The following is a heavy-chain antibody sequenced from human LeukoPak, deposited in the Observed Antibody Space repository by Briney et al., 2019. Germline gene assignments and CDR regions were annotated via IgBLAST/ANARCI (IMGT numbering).Heavy chain of an antibody. CDR1: GGSISSYY. CDR3: ARAGPQEPWFDP. J-gene: IGHJ5*02. Sequence: SETLSLTCTVSGGSISSYYWSWIRQPPAKGLEWIGYIYYSGSTNYNPSLKSRVTISVDTSKNQFSLKLSSVTAADTAVYYCARAGPQEPWFDPWGQGTLVTVSS. V-gene: IGHV4-59*01. CDR2: IYYSGST.